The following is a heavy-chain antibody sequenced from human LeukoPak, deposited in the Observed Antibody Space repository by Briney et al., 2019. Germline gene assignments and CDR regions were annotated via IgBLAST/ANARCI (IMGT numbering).Heavy chain of an antibody. D-gene: IGHD6-13*01. Sequence: GGSLRLSCAASGFTFSSYWMSWVRQAPGKGLEWVANIKQDGSEKYYVDSVKGRFTISRDNAKNSLYLQMNSLRAEDTAVYYCARDRASYSSSWYTFDYWGQGTLVTVSS. CDR2: IKQDGSEK. CDR3: ARDRASYSSSWYTFDY. V-gene: IGHV3-7*01. CDR1: GFTFSSYW. J-gene: IGHJ4*02.